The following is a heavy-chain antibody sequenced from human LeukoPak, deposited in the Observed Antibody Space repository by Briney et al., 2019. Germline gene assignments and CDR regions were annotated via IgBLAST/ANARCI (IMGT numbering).Heavy chain of an antibody. J-gene: IGHJ4*02. D-gene: IGHD6-25*01. CDR2: INHSGST. CDR3: ARRLRSPDY. V-gene: IGHV4-34*01. Sequence: SGTLSLTCAVYGGSFSGYYWSWIRQPPGKGLEWIGEINHSGSTNYNPSLKSRVTISVDTSKNQFSLKLSSVTAADTAVYYCARRLRSPDYWGQGTPVTASS. CDR1: GGSFSGYY.